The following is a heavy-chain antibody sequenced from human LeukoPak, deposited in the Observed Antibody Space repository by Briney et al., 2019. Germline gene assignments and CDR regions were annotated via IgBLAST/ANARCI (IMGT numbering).Heavy chain of an antibody. Sequence: GGSLRLSCAASGFTFSSYEMNWVRQAPGKGLEWVSYISSSGSTIYYADSVKGRFTISRDSSKNTLYLQMNSLRADDTAVYYCAKLDDSSSYEVDYWGQGTLVTVSS. CDR3: AKLDDSSSYEVDY. D-gene: IGHD3-22*01. V-gene: IGHV3-48*03. CDR2: ISSSGSTI. J-gene: IGHJ4*02. CDR1: GFTFSSYE.